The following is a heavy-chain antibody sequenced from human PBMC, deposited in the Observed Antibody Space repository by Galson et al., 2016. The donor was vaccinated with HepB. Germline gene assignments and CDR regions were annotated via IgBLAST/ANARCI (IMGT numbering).Heavy chain of an antibody. CDR3: ATIFPYTNYVGSFYV. Sequence: SETLSLTCTISGGFISTSGHCGAWIRQPPGKGLEWIVSLSYSGTTYYNPSLKSRITTSVDTSNNQFSLKLRSVTAADTAVYYCATIFPYTNYVGSFYVWGQGALVTVSS. CDR2: LSYSGTT. V-gene: IGHV4-39*01. D-gene: IGHD4-11*01. J-gene: IGHJ4*02. CDR1: GGFISTSGHC.